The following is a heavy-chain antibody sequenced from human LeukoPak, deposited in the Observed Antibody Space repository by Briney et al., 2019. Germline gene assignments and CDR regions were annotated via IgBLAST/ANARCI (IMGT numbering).Heavy chain of an antibody. CDR2: MNPNSGNT. D-gene: IGHD3-22*01. Sequence: ASVKVSCKASGYTFTSYDINWVRQATGQGLEWMGWMNPNSGNTGYAQKFQGRVTMTRNTSISTAYMKLSSLRSEDTAVYYCARRGHKRGVISISYWGQGTLVTVSS. CDR3: ARRGHKRGVISISY. CDR1: GYTFTSYD. J-gene: IGHJ4*02. V-gene: IGHV1-8*01.